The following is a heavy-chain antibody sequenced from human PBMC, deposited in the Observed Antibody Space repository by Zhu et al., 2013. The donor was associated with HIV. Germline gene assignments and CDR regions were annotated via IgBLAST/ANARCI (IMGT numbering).Heavy chain of an antibody. V-gene: IGHV4-59*01. J-gene: IGHJ4*02. CDR2: IYYSGST. Sequence: QVQLQESGPGLVKPSETLSLTCTVSGGSISSYYWSWIRQPPGKGLEWIGYIYYSGSTNYNPSLKSRVTLSVDTSKNQFSLKLTSVTAADTAVYYCARGSGFGESDYWGQGTLVTVSS. CDR1: GGSISSYY. D-gene: IGHD3-10*01. CDR3: ARGSGFGESDY.